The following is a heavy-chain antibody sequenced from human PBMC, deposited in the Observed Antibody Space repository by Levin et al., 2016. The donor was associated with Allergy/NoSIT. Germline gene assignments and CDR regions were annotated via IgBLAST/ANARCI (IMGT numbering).Heavy chain of an antibody. CDR1: GFTFSSYG. CDR3: ARDPMFFGSEIYDNVMEQYYFDY. V-gene: IGHV3-33*01. Sequence: GESLKISCAASGFTFSSYGMHWVRQAPGKGLEWVAFIWFDGIDKYYANSVKGRFTISRDSSKNTLYLQMNSLRAEDTAVYYCARDPMFFGSEIYDNVMEQYYFDYWGQGALVTVSS. CDR2: IWFDGIDK. J-gene: IGHJ4*02. D-gene: IGHD1/OR15-1a*01.